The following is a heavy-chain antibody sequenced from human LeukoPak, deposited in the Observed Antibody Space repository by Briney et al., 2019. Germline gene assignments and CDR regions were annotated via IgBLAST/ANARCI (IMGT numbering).Heavy chain of an antibody. V-gene: IGHV3-73*01. CDR1: GFTFSGSA. CDR3: TRHGRYYYDSSGYDPDYYYYGMDV. J-gene: IGHJ6*02. CDR2: IRSKANSYAT. Sequence: GGSLRLSCAASGFTFSGSAMHWVRQASGKGLEWVGRIRSKANSYATAYAASVKGRFTISRDDSKNTAYLQMNSLKTEDTAVYYCTRHGRYYYDSSGYDPDYYYYGMDVWGQGTTVTVPS. D-gene: IGHD3-22*01.